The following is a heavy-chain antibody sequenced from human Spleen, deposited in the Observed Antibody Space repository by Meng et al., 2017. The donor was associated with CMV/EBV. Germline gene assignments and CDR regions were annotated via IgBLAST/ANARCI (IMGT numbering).Heavy chain of an antibody. D-gene: IGHD5-18*01. Sequence: LQAVESGGGVIQPGGSPRLCWAAPGCSVSSNYMSWVRQAPGKGLEWVSVIYSGGSTYYADSVKGRFTISRDNSKNTLYLQMNSLRAEDTAVYYCLKSLAGYSYGNRWFDPWGQGTLVTVSS. CDR2: IYSGGST. CDR1: GCSVSSNY. V-gene: IGHV3-53*01. J-gene: IGHJ5*02. CDR3: LKSLAGYSYGNRWFDP.